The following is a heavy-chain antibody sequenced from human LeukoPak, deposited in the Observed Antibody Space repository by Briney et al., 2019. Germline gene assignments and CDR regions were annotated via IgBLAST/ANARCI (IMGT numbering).Heavy chain of an antibody. D-gene: IGHD2-8*01. V-gene: IGHV4-4*07. CDR3: ARVAMYEFFFDY. Sequence: PSETLSLTCTFSGGSIGIYYWSWIRQPAGKGLEWIGRIYNSGRTNYSPSLESRVTMSIDTSKNQFSLKLSSVSAADTAVYYCARVAMYEFFFDYWGQGTLVTVSS. CDR1: GGSIGIYY. CDR2: IYNSGRT. J-gene: IGHJ4*02.